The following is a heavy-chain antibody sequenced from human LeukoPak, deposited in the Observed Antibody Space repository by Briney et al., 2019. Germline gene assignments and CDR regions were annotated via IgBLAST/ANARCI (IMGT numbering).Heavy chain of an antibody. Sequence: ASVKVSCKASGYTFTSYYMHWVRQAPGQGFEWMGILNPSGGSTSDAQKFQGRVTMTRDTSTSTVYMELSSLRSEDTAVYYCARNKWNYYDSSGYYFFDYWGQGTLVTVSS. CDR2: LNPSGGST. CDR3: ARNKWNYYDSSGYYFFDY. CDR1: GYTFTSYY. V-gene: IGHV1-46*01. J-gene: IGHJ4*02. D-gene: IGHD3-22*01.